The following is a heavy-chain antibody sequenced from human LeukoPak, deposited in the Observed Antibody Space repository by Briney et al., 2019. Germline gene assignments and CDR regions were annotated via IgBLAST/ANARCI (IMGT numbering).Heavy chain of an antibody. D-gene: IGHD3-10*01. J-gene: IGHJ6*02. CDR1: GGSFSGFF. V-gene: IGHV4-34*01. CDR3: ARGRRVRGNFQAVRAWYYSGMDV. CDR2: ISHSGNS. Sequence: NPSETLSLTCTVSGGSFSGFFWSWIRQPPGKGLEWIGDISHSGNSNYDPSLESRVTISIDTSKNQFSLKLSSVTPADTAVYYCARGRRVRGNFQAVRAWYYSGMDVWGQGTTVTVSS.